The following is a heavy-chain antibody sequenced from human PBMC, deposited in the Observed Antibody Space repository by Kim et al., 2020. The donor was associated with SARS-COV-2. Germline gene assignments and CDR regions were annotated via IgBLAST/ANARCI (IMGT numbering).Heavy chain of an antibody. CDR1: GFTFSRYS. V-gene: IGHV3-48*02. CDR3: APLAAGGFDY. D-gene: IGHD6-25*01. Sequence: GGSLRLSCAASGFTFSRYSMNWVRQAPGKGLEWVSYITSSGIITYYADSVKGRFTISRDNAKNSLFLQMNSLRDEDTAVYYCAPLAAGGFDYWGQGTLVAVSS. J-gene: IGHJ4*02. CDR2: ITSSGIIT.